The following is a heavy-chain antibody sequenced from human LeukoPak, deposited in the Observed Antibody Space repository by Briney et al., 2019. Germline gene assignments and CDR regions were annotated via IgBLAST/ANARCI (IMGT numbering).Heavy chain of an antibody. J-gene: IGHJ3*02. D-gene: IGHD5-18*01. CDR1: GGSISSSTYY. CDR2: IYYSGST. Sequence: SETLSLTCTVSGGSISSSTYYWGRIRQPPGKGLEGIGSIYYSGSTYYNPPLKSRVTMSLDTSKNQFSLKLSSVTAADTAVYYCARLNVDTAMVYDAFDIWGQGTMVTVSS. V-gene: IGHV4-39*01. CDR3: ARLNVDTAMVYDAFDI.